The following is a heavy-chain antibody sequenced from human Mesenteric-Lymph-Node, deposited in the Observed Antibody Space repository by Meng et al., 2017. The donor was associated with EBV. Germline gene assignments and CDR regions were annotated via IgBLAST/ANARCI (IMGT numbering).Heavy chain of an antibody. J-gene: IGHJ4*02. CDR3: SNLPYTY. D-gene: IGHD2-2*01. CDR2: ISGSGATT. CDR1: GFSFNIYD. V-gene: IGHV3-23*01. Sequence: VQLLESGGGLVQPGGSLRLSCAVSGFSFNIYDMNWVRQAPGRGLEWVSGISGSGATTYYADSVKGRFSISRDNSGNTVYLQMNSLRAEDTAVYYCSNLPYTYWGQGTLVTVSS.